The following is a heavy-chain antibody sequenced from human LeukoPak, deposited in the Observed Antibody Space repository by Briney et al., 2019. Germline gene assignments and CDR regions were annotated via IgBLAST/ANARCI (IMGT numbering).Heavy chain of an antibody. V-gene: IGHV1-69*13. Sequence: ASVKVSCKASGGTFSSYAISWVRQAPGQGLEWMGGIIPIFGTANYAQKFQGRVTITADESTSTAYMELSSLRSEDTAVYYCAREGTDSSSWFYYFDYWGQGTLVTVSS. J-gene: IGHJ4*02. D-gene: IGHD6-13*01. CDR3: AREGTDSSSWFYYFDY. CDR2: IIPIFGTA. CDR1: GGTFSSYA.